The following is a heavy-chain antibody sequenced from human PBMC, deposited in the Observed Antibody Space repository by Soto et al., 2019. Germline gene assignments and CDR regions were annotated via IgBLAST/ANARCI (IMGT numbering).Heavy chain of an antibody. D-gene: IGHD6-13*01. CDR2: IHPSDSYT. J-gene: IGHJ3*01. CDR1: GYSFTSYY. V-gene: IGHV5-10-1*01. CDR3: ARHVGPAAAMEDVFDL. Sequence: EVQLVQSGVEVKKPGESLRISCKGSGYSFTSYYITWVRQMPGKGLEWMGRIHPSDSYTNYSPSFQGHVTISADKSISTAYLQWSSLKASDTVMFYCARHVGPAAAMEDVFDLWGQGTMVTVSS.